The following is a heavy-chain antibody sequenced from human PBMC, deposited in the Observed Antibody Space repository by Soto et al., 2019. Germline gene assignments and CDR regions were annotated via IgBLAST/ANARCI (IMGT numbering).Heavy chain of an antibody. CDR2: IIPILGIA. CDR1: GGTFSSYT. Sequence: QVPLVQSGAEVKKPGSSVKVSCKASGGTFSSYTIIWVRQAPGQGLEWMGRIIPILGIANYAQKLQGRVTITADKSTSTAYMELSSLRSEDTAVYYCARDLGKTPVPSYFDYWGQGTLVTDSS. J-gene: IGHJ4*02. V-gene: IGHV1-69*08. CDR3: ARDLGKTPVPSYFDY.